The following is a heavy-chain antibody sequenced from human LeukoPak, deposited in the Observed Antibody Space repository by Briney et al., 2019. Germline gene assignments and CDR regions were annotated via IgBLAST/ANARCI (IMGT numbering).Heavy chain of an antibody. J-gene: IGHJ5*02. CDR3: ARDSAGRLYNWFDP. CDR1: GASISSTSYC. V-gene: IGHV4-61*01. Sequence: SQTLSLTCTVSGASISSTSYCWGWIRQPPGKGLEWIGYIYYSGSTNYNPSLKSRVTISVDTSKNQFSLKLSSVTAADTAVYYCARDSAGRLYNWFDPWGQGTLVTVSS. CDR2: IYYSGST.